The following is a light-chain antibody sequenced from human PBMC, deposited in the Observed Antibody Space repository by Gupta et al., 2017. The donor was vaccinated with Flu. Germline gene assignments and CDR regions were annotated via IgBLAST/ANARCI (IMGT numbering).Light chain of an antibody. CDR1: AFAKNY. CDR3: LSVDPNRNHGV. Sequence: QTATITCSGAAFAKNYVYWHHLTPGRAPHHLIYDDSNRPSGIPARVSASNSGTTATLAITGVQVGEEGDYYCLSVDPNRNHGVFGGGTKLTVL. J-gene: IGLJ3*02. V-gene: IGLV3-10*02. CDR2: DDS.